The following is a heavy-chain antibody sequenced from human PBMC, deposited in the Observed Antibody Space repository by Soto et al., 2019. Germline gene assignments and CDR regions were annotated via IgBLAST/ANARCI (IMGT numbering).Heavy chain of an antibody. D-gene: IGHD2-15*01. CDR3: ARTRDLAARPYYYYYGMDV. V-gene: IGHV1-69*01. Sequence: QVQLVQSGAEVKKPGSSVKVSCKASGGTFSSYAISWVRQAPGQGLEWMGGIIPIFGTANYAQKFQGRVTITADESTSTAYRELSSLRSEDTAVYYCARTRDLAARPYYYYYGMDVWGRGTTVTVSS. CDR2: IIPIFGTA. J-gene: IGHJ6*02. CDR1: GGTFSSYA.